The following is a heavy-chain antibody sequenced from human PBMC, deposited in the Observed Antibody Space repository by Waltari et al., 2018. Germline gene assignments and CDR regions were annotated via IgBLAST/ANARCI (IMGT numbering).Heavy chain of an antibody. D-gene: IGHD6-13*01. CDR1: GGSISSYY. Sequence: QVQLQESGPGLVKPSETLSLTCTVSGGSISSYYWSWIRQPPGKGLEWIGYIYYSGSTNYNPSRRSRVTIAVDTSKNQFSLKLSSVTAADTAVYYCARASSIAAAGNGGLNWFDPWGQGTLVTVSS. CDR2: IYYSGST. CDR3: ARASSIAAAGNGGLNWFDP. V-gene: IGHV4-59*01. J-gene: IGHJ5*02.